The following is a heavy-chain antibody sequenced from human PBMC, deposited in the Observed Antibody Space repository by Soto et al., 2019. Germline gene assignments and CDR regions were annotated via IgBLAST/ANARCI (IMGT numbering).Heavy chain of an antibody. J-gene: IGHJ3*02. CDR2: IKQDGSEK. CDR1: GFTFSSYW. D-gene: IGHD2-15*01. Sequence: EVQLVESGGGLVQPGGSLRLSCAASGFTFSSYWMSWVRQAPGKGLEWVANIKQDGSEKYYVDSVKGRFTISRDNAKNSLYLQMNSLRAEDTAVYYCARGHVVVVAATHAFDIWGQGTMVTVSS. V-gene: IGHV3-7*01. CDR3: ARGHVVVVAATHAFDI.